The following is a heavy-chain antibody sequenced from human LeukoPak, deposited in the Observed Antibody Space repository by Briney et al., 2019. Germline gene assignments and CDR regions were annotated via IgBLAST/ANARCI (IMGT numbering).Heavy chain of an antibody. J-gene: IGHJ3*02. CDR3: ARSKLFTIFGVVILDAFDI. Sequence: SETLSLTCTVSGGSISNYYWSWIRQPPGKGLEWIGYIYYSGSTYYNPSLKSRVTISVDTSKNQFSLKLSSVTAADTAVYYCARSKLFTIFGVVILDAFDIWGQGTMVTVSS. CDR2: IYYSGST. D-gene: IGHD3-3*01. CDR1: GGSISNYY. V-gene: IGHV4-59*08.